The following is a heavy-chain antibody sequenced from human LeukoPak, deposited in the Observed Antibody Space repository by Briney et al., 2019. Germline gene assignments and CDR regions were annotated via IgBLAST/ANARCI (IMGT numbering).Heavy chain of an antibody. J-gene: IGHJ4*02. Sequence: HPGGSLRLSCVASGFTFKSYAMNWVRQAPGKGLEWVSGITSGGTAHYGDSVKGRFTISRDNSKSTLYLQMNTLSAEDTAVYYCAKGFFGSGSYYNPYFDYWGQGTLVTVSS. CDR2: ITSGGTA. V-gene: IGHV3-23*01. D-gene: IGHD3-10*01. CDR3: AKGFFGSGSYYNPYFDY. CDR1: GFTFKSYA.